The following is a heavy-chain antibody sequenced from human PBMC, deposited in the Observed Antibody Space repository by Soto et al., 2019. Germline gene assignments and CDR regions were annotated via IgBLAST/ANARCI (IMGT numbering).Heavy chain of an antibody. D-gene: IGHD1-26*01. J-gene: IGHJ4*02. Sequence: GGSLRLSCAASGFTFNTYVMSWVRQAPGKGLEWVSEISGNSANTYYADSVKGRFTISRDNSKNTLYLQMNSLRADDTAVYYCAKKLGPVDGRKKPLDYWGQGTLVTVSS. CDR3: AKKLGPVDGRKKPLDY. V-gene: IGHV3-23*01. CDR1: GFTFNTYV. CDR2: ISGNSANT.